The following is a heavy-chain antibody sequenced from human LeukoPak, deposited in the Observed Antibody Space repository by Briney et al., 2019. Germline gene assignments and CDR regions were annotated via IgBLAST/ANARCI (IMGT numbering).Heavy chain of an antibody. CDR2: ISSSGSTI. V-gene: IGHV3-48*03. D-gene: IGHD2-15*01. Sequence: GGSLRLSCAASGFTFSSYEMNWVRQAPGKGQEWVSYISSSGSTIYYADSVKGRFTISRDNAKNSLYLQMNSLRAEDTAVYYCARTPVKIGVVVAAHPFDYWGQGTLVTVSS. J-gene: IGHJ4*02. CDR1: GFTFSSYE. CDR3: ARTPVKIGVVVAAHPFDY.